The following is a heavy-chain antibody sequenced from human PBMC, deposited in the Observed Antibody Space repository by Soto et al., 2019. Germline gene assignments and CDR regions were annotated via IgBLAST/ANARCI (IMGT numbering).Heavy chain of an antibody. V-gene: IGHV1-18*01. Sequence: QVQLVQSGAEVKKPGASVTVSCKTSGYTFSTYPISWVRQAPGQGLEWVGWISTYNGKTNYGQKFQGRVTITTDTSASTAYMNLRNLRSDDTAVYYCARDQVEAALGTFDQWGQGTLVTVSS. J-gene: IGHJ4*02. CDR3: ARDQVEAALGTFDQ. D-gene: IGHD6-13*01. CDR1: GYTFSTYP. CDR2: ISTYNGKT.